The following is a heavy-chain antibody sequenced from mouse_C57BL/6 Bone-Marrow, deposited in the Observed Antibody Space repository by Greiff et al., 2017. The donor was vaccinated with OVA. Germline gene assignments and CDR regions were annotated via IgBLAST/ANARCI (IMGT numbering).Heavy chain of an antibody. J-gene: IGHJ4*01. CDR2: IYPGDGET. CDR1: GYAFSSSW. CDR3: ARGRIYYYGSSYVYYAMDY. V-gene: IGHV1-82*01. Sequence: QVQLQQSGPELVKPGASVKISCKASGYAFSSSWMNWVKQRPGKGLEWIGRIYPGDGETNYHGKFKGKATLTADKSSSTAYMQLSSLTSEDSAVYFCARGRIYYYGSSYVYYAMDYWGQGTSVTVSS. D-gene: IGHD1-1*01.